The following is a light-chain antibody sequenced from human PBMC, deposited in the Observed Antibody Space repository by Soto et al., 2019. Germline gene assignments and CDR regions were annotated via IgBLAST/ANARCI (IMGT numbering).Light chain of an antibody. CDR3: QSFDSSDQV. V-gene: IGLV6-57*01. CDR1: SGSIASNY. Sequence: NFMLTQPHSVSESPGKTVTISCTRSSGSIASNYVQWYQQRPGSSPTTVIYEDNQRPSGVPDRFSGSIDSSSNSASLTISGLKTEDEADYYCQSFDSSDQVFGGGTHVTVL. J-gene: IGLJ3*02. CDR2: EDN.